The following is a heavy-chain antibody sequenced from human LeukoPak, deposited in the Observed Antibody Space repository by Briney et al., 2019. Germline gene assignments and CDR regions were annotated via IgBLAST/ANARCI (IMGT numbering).Heavy chain of an antibody. CDR1: GFTFSLYW. Sequence: PGGSLRLPCTASGFTFSLYWMTWVRQAPEKGLEWVANKKEDASDKDYVDSVKGRFTISRDNGKNSLYLQMKSLRGEDTAVYYCARLNWNYADYWGQGTLVTVSS. CDR3: ARLNWNYADY. J-gene: IGHJ4*02. V-gene: IGHV3-7*01. D-gene: IGHD3-3*01. CDR2: KKEDASDK.